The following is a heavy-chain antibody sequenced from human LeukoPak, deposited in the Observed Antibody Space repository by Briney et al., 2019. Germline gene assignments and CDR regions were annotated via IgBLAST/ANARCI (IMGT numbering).Heavy chain of an antibody. CDR1: GFTFSSYS. V-gene: IGHV3-21*01. Sequence: GGSLRLSCAASGFTFSSYSMNWVRQAPGKGLEWVSSISSSSSYIYYADSVKGRFTISRDNAKSSLYLQMNSLRAEDTAVYYCATSISGATTTDYWGQGTLVTVSS. CDR3: ATSISGATTTDY. D-gene: IGHD1-1*01. J-gene: IGHJ4*02. CDR2: ISSSSSYI.